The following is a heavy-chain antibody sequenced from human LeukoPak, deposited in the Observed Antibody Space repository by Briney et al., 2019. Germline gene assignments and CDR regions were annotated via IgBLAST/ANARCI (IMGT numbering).Heavy chain of an antibody. J-gene: IGHJ4*02. V-gene: IGHV3-20*04. D-gene: IGHD3-3*02. CDR1: GFTFVDYG. CDR3: ARDRLGPSFSVSHFDL. CDR2: INYNGAIT. Sequence: GGSLRLSCATSGFTFVDYGLSWVRRAPGKGLEWLCAINYNGAITDYADSVKGRFTISRDNAKNSLYLRVDSLRAEDTALYYCARDRLGPSFSVSHFDLWGQGTLVTVSS.